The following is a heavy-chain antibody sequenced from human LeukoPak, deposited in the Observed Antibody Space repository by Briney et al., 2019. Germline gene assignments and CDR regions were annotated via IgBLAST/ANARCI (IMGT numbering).Heavy chain of an antibody. Sequence: GGSLRLSCAASGFTVTSNNMNWVRQPQGKGLERVSIIYTGGTTHYADSLKDRFLIFRDDSINTLYLQMNSLRAEDTAVYYCARDSSSYYFDYWGQGTLVTISS. CDR2: IYTGGTT. D-gene: IGHD6-6*01. V-gene: IGHV3-66*01. CDR3: ARDSSSYYFDY. CDR1: GFTVTSNN. J-gene: IGHJ4*02.